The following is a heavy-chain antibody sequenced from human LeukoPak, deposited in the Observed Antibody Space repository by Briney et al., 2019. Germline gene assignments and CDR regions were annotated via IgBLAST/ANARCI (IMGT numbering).Heavy chain of an antibody. CDR2: IISCGLST. V-gene: IGHV3-23*01. J-gene: IGHJ4*02. CDR3: AKGYYDSSGYYHFDY. D-gene: IGHD3-22*01. Sequence: SAIISCGLSTYYPDSVKGRFTISRDNSKNTLYLQMNSLRAEDTAVYYCAKGYYDSSGYYHFDYWGQGTLVTVSS.